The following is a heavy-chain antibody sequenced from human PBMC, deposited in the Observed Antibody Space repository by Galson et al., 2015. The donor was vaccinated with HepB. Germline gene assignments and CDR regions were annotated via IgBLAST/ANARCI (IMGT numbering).Heavy chain of an antibody. CDR2: ISYDGSNK. Sequence: SMRLSCAASGFTFSSYGMHWVRQAPGKGLEWVAVISYDGSNKYYADSVKGRFTISRDNSKNTLYLQMNSLRAEDTAVYYCAKEPTVVTILWYFDLWGRGTLGTVSS. CDR3: AKEPTVVTILWYFDL. D-gene: IGHD4-23*01. J-gene: IGHJ2*01. V-gene: IGHV3-30*18. CDR1: GFTFSSYG.